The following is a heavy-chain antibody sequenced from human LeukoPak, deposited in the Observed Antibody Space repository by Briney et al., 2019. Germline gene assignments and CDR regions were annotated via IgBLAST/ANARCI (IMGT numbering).Heavy chain of an antibody. CDR1: LFTLCHYW. CDR2: IKQDESSK. Sequence: GGCLRLSRAASLFTLCHYWMAWVRPAPGKGAEWVANIKQDESSKFYADSVKGRFTISRDNAKNSLYLQMSGLRVEDTALYCCVRDYDGDLDYWGKGTLVTVSS. V-gene: IGHV3-7*01. CDR3: VRDYDGDLDY. D-gene: IGHD5-12*01. J-gene: IGHJ4*02.